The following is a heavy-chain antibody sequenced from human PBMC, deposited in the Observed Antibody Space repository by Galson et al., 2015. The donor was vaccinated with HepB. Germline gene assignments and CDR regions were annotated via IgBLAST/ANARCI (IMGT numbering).Heavy chain of an antibody. CDR2: IYSGGSI. Sequence: SLRLSCAASGFTVSSKYMSWVRQAPGQGLEWVSVIYSGGSIHYTDSVKGRFTVSSDNFKNTLYLQMNSLRGEDTAVYYCAREGDGTLVRGVSLRDPLGYWGQGTQVTVSS. CDR3: AREGDGTLVRGVSLRDPLGY. J-gene: IGHJ4*02. V-gene: IGHV3-66*01. D-gene: IGHD3-10*01. CDR1: GFTVSSKY.